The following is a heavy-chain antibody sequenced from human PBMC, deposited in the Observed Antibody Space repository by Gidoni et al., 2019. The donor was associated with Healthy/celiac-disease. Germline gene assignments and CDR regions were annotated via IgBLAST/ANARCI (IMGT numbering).Heavy chain of an antibody. D-gene: IGHD1-1*01. CDR3: ATGPGTAPPYWYCDL. CDR1: ENTLTELS. J-gene: IGHJ2*01. CDR2: WDHEDGET. Sequence: QVQQVQSGAEVEKTGASVKVSCQVSENTLTELSMHCVRQAPGKGRAWMGGWDHEDGETIYAQKFQGSVTMTEDPSTDTASMELSSLRSEDTAVYYCATGPGTAPPYWYCDLWGRGTLVTVSS. V-gene: IGHV1-24*01.